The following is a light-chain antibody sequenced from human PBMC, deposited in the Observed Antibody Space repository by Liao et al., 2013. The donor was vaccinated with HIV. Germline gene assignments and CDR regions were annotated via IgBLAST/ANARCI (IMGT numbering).Light chain of an antibody. CDR2: QDS. CDR1: YIGSKS. V-gene: IGLV3-9*01. CDR3: QAWDSSTANYV. J-gene: IGLJ1*01. Sequence: SYELTQPPSVSVAPGQTASITCGGDYIGSKSVHWYQQKPGQAPVVVIYQDSKRPSGIPERFSGSNSGNTATLTISGTQAMDEADYYCQAWDSSTANYVFGTGTKVTVL.